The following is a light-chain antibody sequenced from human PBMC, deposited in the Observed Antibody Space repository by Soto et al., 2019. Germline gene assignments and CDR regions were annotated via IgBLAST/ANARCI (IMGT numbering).Light chain of an antibody. CDR3: QQRSNWPIT. CDR1: QSVMKN. V-gene: IGKV3-11*01. Sequence: EIVMTQSPVTLSVSPGERATVPCGASQSVMKNLAWYQQKRGQAPSLLIYGASARATGIPARFSGSVSGTDGTITISSLETEDGTVYYCQQRSNWPITFGQGTRLEIK. CDR2: GAS. J-gene: IGKJ5*01.